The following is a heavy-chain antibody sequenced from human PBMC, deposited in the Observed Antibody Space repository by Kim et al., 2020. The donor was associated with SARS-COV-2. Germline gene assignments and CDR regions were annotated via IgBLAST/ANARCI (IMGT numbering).Heavy chain of an antibody. D-gene: IGHD3-3*01. CDR3: AKFRVVIM. J-gene: IGHJ4*02. V-gene: IGHV3-23*01. Sequence: GGSKYYADAVKSRFTISRDNSKNTLYLQMNSLRAEDTAVYYCAKFRVVIMWGQGTLVTVSS. CDR2: GGSK.